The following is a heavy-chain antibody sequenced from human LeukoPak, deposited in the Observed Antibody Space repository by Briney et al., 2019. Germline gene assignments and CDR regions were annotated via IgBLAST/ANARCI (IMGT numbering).Heavy chain of an antibody. CDR1: GFTFSSYA. CDR2: ISGSGGST. J-gene: IGHJ5*02. D-gene: IGHD5-12*01. V-gene: IGHV3-23*01. Sequence: GGSLRLSCAASGFTFSSYAMSWVRQAPGKGLEWVSAISGSGGSTYYADSVKGRFTISRDNSKNTLYLQMNSLRAEDTAVYYCAKDLFSAPEHVDIVATMGNWFDPWGQGTLVTVSS. CDR3: AKDLFSAPEHVDIVATMGNWFDP.